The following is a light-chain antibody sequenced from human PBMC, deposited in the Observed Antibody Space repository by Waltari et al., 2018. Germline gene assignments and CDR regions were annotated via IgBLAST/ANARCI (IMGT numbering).Light chain of an antibody. CDR1: QSILYSSKSKNY. J-gene: IGKJ1*01. CDR2: RAS. V-gene: IGKV4-1*01. CDR3: QQYYNTPRT. Sequence: DIVMTQSPDSLAVSLGERATINFKSSQSILYSSKSKNYLAWYQQKPGQPPKLLINRASIRESGVPDRFSGSGSGTDFTLTIGSLQAEDVAIYYCQQYYNTPRTFGQGTKVEIK.